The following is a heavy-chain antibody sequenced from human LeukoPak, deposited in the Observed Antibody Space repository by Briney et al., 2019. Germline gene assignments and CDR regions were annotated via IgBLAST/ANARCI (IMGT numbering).Heavy chain of an antibody. J-gene: IGHJ3*02. CDR1: GGSFSSGSYY. D-gene: IGHD2-2*02. Sequence: SETLSLTCAVYGGSFSSGSYYWSWIRQPAGKGLEWIGSIYYSGSTYYNPSLKSRVTISVDTSKNQFSLKLSSVTAADTAVYYCASSPSTYCSSTSCYNDAFDIWGQGTMVTVSS. CDR3: ASSPSTYCSSTSCYNDAFDI. CDR2: IYYSGST. V-gene: IGHV4-39*01.